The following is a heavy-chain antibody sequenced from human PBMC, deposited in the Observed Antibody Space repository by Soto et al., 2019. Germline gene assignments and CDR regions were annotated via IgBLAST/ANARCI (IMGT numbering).Heavy chain of an antibody. J-gene: IGHJ6*02. V-gene: IGHV4-30-4*01. Sequence: SETLSLTCTVSGGSISSGDYYWSWIRQPPGKGLEWIGYIYYSGSTYYNPSLKSRVTISVDTSKNQFSLELSSVTAADTAVYYCARGGRYCSGGSCYSAYGMDVWGQGTTVTVSS. CDR3: ARGGRYCSGGSCYSAYGMDV. D-gene: IGHD2-15*01. CDR1: GGSISSGDYY. CDR2: IYYSGST.